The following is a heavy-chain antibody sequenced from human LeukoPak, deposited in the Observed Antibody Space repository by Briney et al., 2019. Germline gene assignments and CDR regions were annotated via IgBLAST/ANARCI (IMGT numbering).Heavy chain of an antibody. CDR3: ARDSRYYYDSSGYYYYYYGMDV. V-gene: IGHV3-13*01. Sequence: GGSLRLSCAASGFTFSSYDMHWVRQATGKGLEWVSAIGTAGDTYYPGSVKGRLTISRENAKNSLYLQMNSLRAGDTAVYYCARDSRYYYDSSGYYYYYYGMDVWGQGTTVTVSS. CDR2: IGTAGDT. CDR1: GFTFSSYD. D-gene: IGHD3-22*01. J-gene: IGHJ6*02.